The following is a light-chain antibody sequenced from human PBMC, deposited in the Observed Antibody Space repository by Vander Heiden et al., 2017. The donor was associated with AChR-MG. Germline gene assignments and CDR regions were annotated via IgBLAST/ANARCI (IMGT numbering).Light chain of an antibody. J-gene: IGKJ2*01. CDR1: QSISNW. V-gene: IGKV1-5*03. CDR3: QQDNSYPYT. CDR2: KAS. Sequence: TRPPSTLSASVGDRVTITCRASQSISNWLAWYQQKPGKAPKLLIYKASSRETGVPSRFSGSGSGTEFTLTISSLQPDDSATYYCQQDNSYPYTFGQGTKLEIK.